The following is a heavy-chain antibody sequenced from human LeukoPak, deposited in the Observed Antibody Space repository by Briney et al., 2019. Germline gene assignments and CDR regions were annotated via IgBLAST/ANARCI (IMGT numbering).Heavy chain of an antibody. Sequence: GGSLRLSCAASGFTFSSYAMHWVRQAPGKGLEWVAVISYDGSNKYYADSVKGRFTISRDNSKNTLYLQMNSLRAEDTAVYYCASAKIAVVPASGFDPWGQGTLVTVSS. CDR3: ASAKIAVVPASGFDP. CDR2: ISYDGSNK. CDR1: GFTFSSYA. D-gene: IGHD2-2*01. V-gene: IGHV3-30*01. J-gene: IGHJ5*02.